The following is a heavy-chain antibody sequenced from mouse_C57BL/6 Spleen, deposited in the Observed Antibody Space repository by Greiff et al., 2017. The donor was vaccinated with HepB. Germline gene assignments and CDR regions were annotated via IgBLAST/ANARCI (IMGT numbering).Heavy chain of an antibody. CDR1: GFNIKDYY. CDR2: IDPEDGET. CDR3: ARGYGRSYTWGYYFDY. J-gene: IGHJ2*01. D-gene: IGHD1-1*01. Sequence: VQLQQSGAELVKPGASVKLSCTASGFNIKDYYMHWVKQRTEQGLEWIGRIDPEDGETKYAPKFQGKATITADTSSNTAYLQLSSLTSEDTAVYYCARGYGRSYTWGYYFDYWGQGTTLTVST. V-gene: IGHV14-2*01.